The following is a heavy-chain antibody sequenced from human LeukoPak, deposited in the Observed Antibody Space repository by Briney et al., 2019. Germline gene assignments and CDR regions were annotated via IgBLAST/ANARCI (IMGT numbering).Heavy chain of an antibody. V-gene: IGHV1-24*01. CDR2: FDPEDGET. J-gene: IGHJ4*02. Sequence: ASVKVSCKVSGYTLTELSMHWVRQAPGKGLEWMGGFDPEDGETIYAQKFQGRVTMTEDTSTDTAYMELSSLRSEDTAVYYCTTDNGVTYYDFWSGYYGASEPHFDYWGQGTLVTVSS. D-gene: IGHD3-3*01. CDR1: GYTLTELS. CDR3: TTDNGVTYYDFWSGYYGASEPHFDY.